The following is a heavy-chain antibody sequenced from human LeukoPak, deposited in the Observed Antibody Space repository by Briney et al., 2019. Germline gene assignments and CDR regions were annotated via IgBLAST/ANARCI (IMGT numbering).Heavy chain of an antibody. J-gene: IGHJ4*02. CDR1: GFTFSSYG. Sequence: PGGSLRLSCAAPGFTFSSYGMHWVRQAPGKGLEWVAVIWYDGSNKYYADSVKGRFTISRDNSKNTLYLQMNSLRAEDTAVYYCARARGAAGNYYYFDYWGQGTLVTVSS. CDR2: IWYDGSNK. V-gene: IGHV3-33*01. CDR3: ARARGAAGNYYYFDY. D-gene: IGHD6-13*01.